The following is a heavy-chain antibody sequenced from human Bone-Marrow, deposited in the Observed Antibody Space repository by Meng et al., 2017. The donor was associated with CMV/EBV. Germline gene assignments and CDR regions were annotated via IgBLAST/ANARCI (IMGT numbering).Heavy chain of an antibody. V-gene: IGHV4-61*01. CDR3: ASHIVLVPAAMEGDDYFDY. J-gene: IGHJ4*02. D-gene: IGHD2-2*01. CDR1: GGSVSSGSYY. Sequence: SETLSLTCTVSGGSVSSGSYYWSWIRQPPGKGLEWIGYIYYSGSTNYNPSLKSRVTISVDTSKNQFSLKLSSVPAADTAVYYCASHIVLVPAAMEGDDYFDYWGQGTLVTVSS. CDR2: IYYSGST.